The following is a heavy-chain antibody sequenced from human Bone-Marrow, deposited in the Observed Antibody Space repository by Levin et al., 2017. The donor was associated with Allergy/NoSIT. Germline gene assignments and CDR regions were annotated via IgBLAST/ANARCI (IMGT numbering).Heavy chain of an antibody. D-gene: IGHD2-15*01. V-gene: IGHV4-38-2*01. Sequence: SETLSLTCAVSNYSISSGFHWGWIRQPPGKGLEWIGSIDQSGDTYYNPSLKSRVTISVDTSKNQFSLRLTSVSAADTAVYYCARTLGYCNGNRSYYYFDYWGQGTLVTVSS. CDR1: NYSISSGFH. J-gene: IGHJ4*02. CDR3: ARTLGYCNGNRSYYYFDY. CDR2: IDQSGDT.